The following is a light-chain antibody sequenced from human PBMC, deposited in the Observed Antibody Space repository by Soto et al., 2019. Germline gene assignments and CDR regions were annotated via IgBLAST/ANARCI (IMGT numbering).Light chain of an antibody. CDR2: DAS. J-gene: IGKJ4*01. V-gene: IGKV1-5*01. CDR3: QQYNGYSSLT. Sequence: TQSPATLSLSPGERATLSCGASQSVSSNYFAWYQKKPGKAPKLLIYDASSLESGVPSRFSGSGSGTECALTISSLQPDDLATYCCQQYNGYSSLTFGGGTKVEIK. CDR1: QSVSSNY.